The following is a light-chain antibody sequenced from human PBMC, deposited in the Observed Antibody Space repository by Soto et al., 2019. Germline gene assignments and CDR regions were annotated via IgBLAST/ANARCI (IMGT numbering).Light chain of an antibody. CDR3: QQYGSSPIT. Sequence: EIVLTQSPGTLSVSPGERATLSCRASQSVSSNLAWYQQKPGQAPRLLIHGASSRATGIPDRISGSGSGTDFTPTISRLEPEDFAVYYCQQYGSSPITFGQGTRLEIK. J-gene: IGKJ5*01. CDR1: QSVSSN. V-gene: IGKV3-20*01. CDR2: GAS.